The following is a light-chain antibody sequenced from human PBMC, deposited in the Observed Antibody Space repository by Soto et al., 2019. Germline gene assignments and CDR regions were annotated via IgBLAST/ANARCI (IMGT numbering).Light chain of an antibody. Sequence: DIQMTQSPSTLSASVGDRVTITCRASQSISSWLAWYQQKPGKAPKLLIYKASNLESGVPSRFSGSGSGTEFTLTISSLQPADFATYYCQQYNSYSPYTFGQGTKLEIK. V-gene: IGKV1-5*03. J-gene: IGKJ2*01. CDR2: KAS. CDR1: QSISSW. CDR3: QQYNSYSPYT.